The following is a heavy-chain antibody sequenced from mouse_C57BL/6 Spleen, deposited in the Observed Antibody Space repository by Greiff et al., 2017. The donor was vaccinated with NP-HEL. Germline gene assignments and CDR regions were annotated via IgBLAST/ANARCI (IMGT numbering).Heavy chain of an antibody. CDR2: TNPTNGRT. CDR1: GYTFTSYW. CDR3: SRIKKIVATYFDC. Sequence: QVQLQQPGAELVKAGASVKMSCKASGYTFTSYWMHWVKQRPGQGLEWFAETNPTNGRTYYNEKFKSKATLTVDKSSSTAYMLISGTTFEDSAVYYCSRIKKIVATYFDCWGQGTTLTVSS. J-gene: IGHJ2*01. V-gene: IGHV1S81*02. D-gene: IGHD1-1*01.